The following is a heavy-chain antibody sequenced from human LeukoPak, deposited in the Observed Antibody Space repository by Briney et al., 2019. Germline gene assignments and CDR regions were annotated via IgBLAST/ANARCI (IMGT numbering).Heavy chain of an antibody. V-gene: IGHV4-34*01. CDR3: ARGPIGARRRYYYYYMDV. Sequence: SSETLSLTRAVYGGSFSGYYWSWIRQPPGKGLEWIGEINHSGSTNYNPSLKSRVTISVDTSKNQFSLKLSSVTAADTAVYYCARGPIGARRRYYYYYMDVWGKGTTVTVSS. CDR2: INHSGST. J-gene: IGHJ6*03. CDR1: GGSFSGYY. D-gene: IGHD6-6*01.